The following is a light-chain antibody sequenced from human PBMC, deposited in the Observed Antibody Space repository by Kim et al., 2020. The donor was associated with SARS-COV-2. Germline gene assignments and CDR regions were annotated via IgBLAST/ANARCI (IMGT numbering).Light chain of an antibody. CDR1: QGISSY. CDR3: LQLNSYPPA. V-gene: IGKV1-9*01. J-gene: IGKJ1*01. CDR2: AAS. Sequence: IQLTQSPSSLSASVGDRVTIPCRASQGISSYLAWYQQKPGKAPKLLIYAASTLQGGVPSRFSGSGSGTDFTLTISSLQPEDFATYYCLQLNSYPPAFGQGTKVDIK.